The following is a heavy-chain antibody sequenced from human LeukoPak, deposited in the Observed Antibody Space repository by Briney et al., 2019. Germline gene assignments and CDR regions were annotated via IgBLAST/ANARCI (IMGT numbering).Heavy chain of an antibody. CDR3: AGSLAYCGGDCRLGDY. CDR1: GFTFSDAW. V-gene: IGHV3-15*01. CDR2: IKSKTDGGTT. D-gene: IGHD2-21*02. J-gene: IGHJ4*02. Sequence: GGSLRLSCAASGFTFSDAWMSWVRQAPGKGLEWVGRIKSKTDGGTTDYAAPVKGRFTISRDDSKNTLYLQMNSLKTEDTAIYYCAGSLAYCGGDCRLGDYWGQGTLVTVSS.